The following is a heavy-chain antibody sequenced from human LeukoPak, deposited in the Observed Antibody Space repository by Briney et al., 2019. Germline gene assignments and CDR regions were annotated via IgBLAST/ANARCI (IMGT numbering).Heavy chain of an antibody. CDR1: GGSISSGGYY. Sequence: SETLSLTCTVSGGSISSGGYYWSWIRQHPGKGLEWIGYISYSGSTHYNPSLKSRVTILVDTSKNQFSLKLSSVTAADTAVYYCARGSLYFDYWGQGTLVTVSS. CDR2: ISYSGST. V-gene: IGHV4-31*03. CDR3: ARGSLYFDY. J-gene: IGHJ4*02.